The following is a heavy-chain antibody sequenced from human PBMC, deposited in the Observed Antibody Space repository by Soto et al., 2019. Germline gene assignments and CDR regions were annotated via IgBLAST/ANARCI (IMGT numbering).Heavy chain of an antibody. CDR1: GYTFTGYY. CDR3: ARGGATSFGVVHYYYYGMDV. V-gene: IGHV1-2*04. D-gene: IGHD3-3*01. Sequence: GASVKVSCKASGYTFTGYYMHWVRQAPGQGLEWMGWINPNSGGTNYAQKFQGWVTMTRDTSISTAYMELSRLRSDDMAVYYCARGGATSFGVVHYYYYGMDVWGQGTTVTVSS. J-gene: IGHJ6*02. CDR2: INPNSGGT.